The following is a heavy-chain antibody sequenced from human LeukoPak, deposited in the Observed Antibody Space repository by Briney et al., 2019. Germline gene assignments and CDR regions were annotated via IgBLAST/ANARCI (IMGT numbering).Heavy chain of an antibody. V-gene: IGHV4-39*07. CDR3: ARDPVPYYYGSGTPS. J-gene: IGHJ5*02. Sequence: SETLSLTCTVSGGSISSYYWGWIRQPPGKGLEWIGSIYYSGSSYYNPSLKSRVTISVDTSKNQFSLKVSSVTAADTAVYYCARDPVPYYYGSGTPSWGQGTLVTVSS. CDR2: IYYSGSS. CDR1: GGSISSYY. D-gene: IGHD3-10*01.